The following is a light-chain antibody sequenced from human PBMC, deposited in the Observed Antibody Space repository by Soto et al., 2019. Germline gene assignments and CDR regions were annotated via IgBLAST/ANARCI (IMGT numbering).Light chain of an antibody. CDR2: AAS. V-gene: IGKV1-6*01. J-gene: IGKJ1*01. CDR1: QSISSY. Sequence: IQMTQSPSSLSASLGDGVTITCRASQSISSYLGWYQQKPGKAPKLLISAASTLEGGVPSRFSGRGSGTNFTLTISSLQPEDFATYYCQQDSNCPRTVGQGTKVDIK. CDR3: QQDSNCPRT.